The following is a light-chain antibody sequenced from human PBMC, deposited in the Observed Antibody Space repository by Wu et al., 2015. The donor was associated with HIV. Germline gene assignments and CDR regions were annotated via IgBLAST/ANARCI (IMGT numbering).Light chain of an antibody. Sequence: EIVMTQSPATLSVSPGERGTLFCRATQSVSSNLAWYQQKPGQAPRLLIYGASTRATGIPARFSGSGSGTEFTLTISSMQSEDFAVYYCQQYNNWPPYTFGQGTKLEIK. V-gene: IGKV3-15*01. CDR1: QSVSSN. CDR2: GAS. CDR3: QQYNNWPPYT. J-gene: IGKJ2*01.